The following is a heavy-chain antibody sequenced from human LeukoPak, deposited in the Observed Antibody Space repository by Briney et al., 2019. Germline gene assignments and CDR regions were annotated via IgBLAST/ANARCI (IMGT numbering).Heavy chain of an antibody. CDR1: GYTFTGYY. CDR3: ARAIAAAGTSFFHGP. Sequence: GASVKVSCKASGYTFTGYYMHWVRQAPGQGLEWMGWINPNSGGTNYEQKFQGRVTMTRETSISTAYMELSRLRSDDTAVYYCARAIAAAGTSFFHGPWGQGTLVTVSS. D-gene: IGHD6-13*01. J-gene: IGHJ5*02. V-gene: IGHV1-2*02. CDR2: INPNSGGT.